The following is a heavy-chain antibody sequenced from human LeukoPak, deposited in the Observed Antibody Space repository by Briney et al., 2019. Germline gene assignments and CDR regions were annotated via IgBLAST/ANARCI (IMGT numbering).Heavy chain of an antibody. J-gene: IGHJ3*02. D-gene: IGHD2-2*01. V-gene: IGHV3-15*01. CDR1: GFTFSNAW. Sequence: GGSLRLSCAASGFTFSNAWMSWVRQAPGKGLEWVGRIKSKTDGGTTDYAAPVKGRFTISRDDSKNTLYLQMNSLKTEDTAVYYCTTGTVAVPAAIKGDAFDIWGQGTMVTVSS. CDR3: TTGTVAVPAAIKGDAFDI. CDR2: IKSKTDGGTT.